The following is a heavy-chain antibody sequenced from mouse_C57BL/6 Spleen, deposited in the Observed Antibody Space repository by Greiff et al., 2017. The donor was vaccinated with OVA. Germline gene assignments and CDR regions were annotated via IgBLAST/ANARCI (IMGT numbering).Heavy chain of an antibody. J-gene: IGHJ3*01. CDR1: GYTFTSYW. D-gene: IGHD2-4*01. CDR2: IDPSDSYT. CDR3: ARPYDYSWFAY. Sequence: QVQLKQPGAELVMPGASVKLSCKASGYTFTSYWMHWVKQRPGQGLEWIGEIDPSDSYTNYNQKFKGKSTLTVDKSSSTAYMQLSSLTSEDSAVYYCARPYDYSWFAYWGQGTLVTVSA. V-gene: IGHV1-69*01.